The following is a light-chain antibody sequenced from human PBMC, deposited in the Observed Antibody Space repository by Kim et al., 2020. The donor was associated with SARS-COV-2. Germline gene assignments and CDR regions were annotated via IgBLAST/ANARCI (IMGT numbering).Light chain of an antibody. CDR1: HSVSSSY. CDR3: QQYGSSPRT. J-gene: IGKJ1*01. V-gene: IGKV3-20*01. CDR2: GAS. Sequence: SPGRRATLSCRASHSVSSSYLAWYQQKPGQTPRLLIYGASSRATGIPDRFRGSGSGTDFTLAISRLGPEDFAVYYCQQYGSSPRTFGQGTKVDIK.